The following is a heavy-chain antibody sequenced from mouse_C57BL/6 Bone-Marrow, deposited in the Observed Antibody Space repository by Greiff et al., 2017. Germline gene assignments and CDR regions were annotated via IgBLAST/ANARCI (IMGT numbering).Heavy chain of an antibody. CDR3: ARPRYYYAMDY. CDR1: GFTFSSYT. J-gene: IGHJ4*01. V-gene: IGHV5-9*01. CDR2: ISGGGGNT. Sequence: EVKLVESGGGLVKPGGSLTLSCAASGFTFSSYTMSWVRQTPEKRLEWVATISGGGGNTYYPDSVKGRFTISRDNAKNTLYLQMSSLMSEDTALYYCARPRYYYAMDYWGQGTSVTVSS.